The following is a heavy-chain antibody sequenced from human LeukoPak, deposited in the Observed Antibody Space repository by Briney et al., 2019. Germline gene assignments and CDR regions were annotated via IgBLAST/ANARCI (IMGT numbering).Heavy chain of an antibody. Sequence: ASVTVSFKASGYTFTGYYIHWVRQAPGQGLERMGWINPNSGGTNYAQNFQGTVTMTRDTSTSTAYMELSRLRSDDTAVYYCARRLGAGTTLGYWGQGTLVTVSS. CDR2: INPNSGGT. D-gene: IGHD1-1*01. J-gene: IGHJ4*02. CDR1: GYTFTGYY. V-gene: IGHV1-2*02. CDR3: ARRLGAGTTLGY.